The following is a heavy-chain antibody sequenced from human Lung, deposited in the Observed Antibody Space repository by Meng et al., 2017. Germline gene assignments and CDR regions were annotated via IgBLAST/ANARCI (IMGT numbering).Heavy chain of an antibody. J-gene: IGHJ4*02. Sequence: QVQLPLWGAGLLQPLEPLSPTCVVSGGSFSDYYWSWIRPPPGKGLEWIGEINHSGSTNYHPSLESRATISVDTSQNNLSLKLSSVTAADSAVYYCARGPTTMAHDFDYWGQGTPVTVSS. V-gene: IGHV4-34*01. CDR1: GGSFSDYY. CDR3: ARGPTTMAHDFDY. D-gene: IGHD4-11*01. CDR2: INHSGST.